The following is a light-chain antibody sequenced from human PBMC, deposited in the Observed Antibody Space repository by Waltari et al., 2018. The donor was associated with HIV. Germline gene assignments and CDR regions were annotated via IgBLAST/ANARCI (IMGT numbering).Light chain of an antibody. V-gene: IGLV2-8*01. J-gene: IGLJ3*02. CDR2: DVT. Sequence: QSALTQPPSASGSPGQSVTISCTGTSSDVGGYNYVSWYQQHPGKAPKLLIYDVTKRPSGVPDRFSGSKSGNTASLTVSGLQAEDEADYYCCSYAGSSNWVFGGGTKLTVL. CDR3: CSYAGSSNWV. CDR1: SSDVGGYNY.